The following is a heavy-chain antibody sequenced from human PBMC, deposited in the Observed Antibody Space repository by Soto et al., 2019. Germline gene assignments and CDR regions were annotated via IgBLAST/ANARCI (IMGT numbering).Heavy chain of an antibody. V-gene: IGHV3-30*18. CDR2: ISYDGSNK. J-gene: IGHJ4*02. Sequence: QVQLVESGGGVVQPGRSLRLSCAASGFTFSSYGMHWVRQAPGKGLEWVAVISYDGSNKYYADSVKGRFTISRDNSKNTLYLQRNSRRDEDTAVYYCAKDWRPKQWPSLAFDYWGQGTLVTVSS. D-gene: IGHD6-19*01. CDR3: AKDWRPKQWPSLAFDY. CDR1: GFTFSSYG.